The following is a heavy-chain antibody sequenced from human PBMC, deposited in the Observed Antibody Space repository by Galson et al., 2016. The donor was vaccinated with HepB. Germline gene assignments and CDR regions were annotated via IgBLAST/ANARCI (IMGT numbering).Heavy chain of an antibody. J-gene: IGHJ6*04. V-gene: IGHV3-23*01. D-gene: IGHD2-2*01. CDR3: VQGSTAPAV. Sequence: SLRLSCAASGFSFSRYWMAWVRQAPGKGLECVASISRGGDSRDYADSVRGRFTISRDNSKNILYLQMNSLRAEDTALYYCVQGSTAPAVWGKGTPVTVST. CDR2: ISRGGDSR. CDR1: GFSFSRYW.